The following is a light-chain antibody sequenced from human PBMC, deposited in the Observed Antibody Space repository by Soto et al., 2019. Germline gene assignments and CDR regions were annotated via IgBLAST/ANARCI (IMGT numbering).Light chain of an antibody. CDR3: QHFNNYPLT. CDR2: DAS. Sequence: AIKLTQSPSSLSASAGGRVTITCWASQDISSALAWYQQKPGKAPKLLIYDASGLESGVPSRFSGSGSGTDFTLTISSLQPEDFAAYYCQHFNNYPLTVGGGTKVDIK. CDR1: QDISSA. J-gene: IGKJ4*01. V-gene: IGKV1D-13*01.